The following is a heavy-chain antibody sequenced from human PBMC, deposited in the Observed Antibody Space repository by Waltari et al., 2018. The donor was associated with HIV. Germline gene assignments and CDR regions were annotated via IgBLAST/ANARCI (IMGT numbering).Heavy chain of an antibody. CDR3: ARLGAARGSEALDY. CDR2: VYPDDSRT. D-gene: IGHD6-13*01. Sequence: EVQLVQSGAEVKKPGESLKISCKGSGYSFYGYWIGWVRQMPGKGLEWMGSVYPDDSRTRYSPSFQGQVTMSAYKSTNTAYLQWSSLKASDTAIYYCARLGAARGSEALDYWGRGTPVTVSS. CDR1: GYSFYGYW. V-gene: IGHV5-51*03. J-gene: IGHJ4*02.